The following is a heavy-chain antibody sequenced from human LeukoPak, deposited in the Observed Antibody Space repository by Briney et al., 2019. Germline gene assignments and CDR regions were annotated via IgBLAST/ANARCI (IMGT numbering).Heavy chain of an antibody. D-gene: IGHD6-19*01. J-gene: IGHJ4*02. CDR1: KFAFSSYS. Sequence: GGSLRLSCAASKFAFSSYSMNWFRQAPGKGLEWVASITSRSKYIFYADSVKGRFTISRDNAENSLFLQMNSLRAQDPAVYYCARDEETVAGLNGFDLWGQGTLVIVSS. V-gene: IGHV3-21*01. CDR2: ITSRSKYI. CDR3: ARDEETVAGLNGFDL.